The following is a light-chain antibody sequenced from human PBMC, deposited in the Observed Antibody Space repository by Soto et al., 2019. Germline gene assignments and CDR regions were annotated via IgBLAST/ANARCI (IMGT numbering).Light chain of an antibody. V-gene: IGKV3-11*01. J-gene: IGKJ4*01. Sequence: EIVWTQSPATLSLSPGERATLSCRASQSVSSYLAWYPKKPGQAPRILIYDASNRATGIPARFSGSGSGTDFNLTISRLETEDFAVYECQQRSNWTLTFGGGTKVDIK. CDR3: QQRSNWTLT. CDR2: DAS. CDR1: QSVSSY.